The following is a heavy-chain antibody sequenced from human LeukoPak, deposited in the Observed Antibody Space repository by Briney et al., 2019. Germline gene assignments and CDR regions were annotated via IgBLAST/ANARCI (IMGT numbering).Heavy chain of an antibody. CDR1: GDSISGSDYY. CDR3: LRRAGGIILN. J-gene: IGHJ4*02. CDR2: IWYSGSA. V-gene: IGHV4-39*01. Sequence: SETLSLTCNVSGDSISGSDYYWGWMRQPPGKGLEWIANIWYSGSAYYNPSLQSRVTITVDTSKNQFSLNVKSVTAGDSAVYYCLRRAGGIILNWGQGTRVAVSS. D-gene: IGHD1-1*01.